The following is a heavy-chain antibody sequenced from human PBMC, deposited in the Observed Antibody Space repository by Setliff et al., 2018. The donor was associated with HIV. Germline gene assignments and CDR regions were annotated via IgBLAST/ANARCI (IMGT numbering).Heavy chain of an antibody. CDR1: GGPISSSGPGYY. J-gene: IGHJ5*02. CDR3: ARPRRVRSRAWDWFDI. CDR2: VYYSGRT. Sequence: SETLSLTCTVSGGPISSSGPGYYWGWVRQPPGGGLEWIGSVYYSGRTYYNPSLRSRVTISMDTSKSQFSLRLTSVTAADTAVYYCARPRRVRSRAWDWFDIWGQGTLVTVSS. D-gene: IGHD2-21*01. V-gene: IGHV4-39*01.